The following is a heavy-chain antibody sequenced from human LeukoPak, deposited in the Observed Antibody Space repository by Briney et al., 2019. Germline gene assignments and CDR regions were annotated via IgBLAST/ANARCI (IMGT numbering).Heavy chain of an antibody. J-gene: IGHJ3*01. V-gene: IGHV3-9*01. Sequence: GRSLRLSCAASGFTFDDYAMHWVRQVPGKGLEWVSGISWNSGSIGYADSVKGRFTISRDNAKDSLYLQMNSLRAEDTALYYCARSSYSSSSSVWGQGTMVTVSS. CDR2: ISWNSGSI. D-gene: IGHD6-6*01. CDR3: ARSSYSSSSSV. CDR1: GFTFDDYA.